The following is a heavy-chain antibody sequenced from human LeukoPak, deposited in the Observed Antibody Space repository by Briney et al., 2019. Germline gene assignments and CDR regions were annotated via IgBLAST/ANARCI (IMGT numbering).Heavy chain of an antibody. CDR3: ARTKYGSGSYPGAKDYYYMDV. CDR1: GGSISSSSYY. V-gene: IGHV4-61*05. J-gene: IGHJ6*03. Sequence: PTETLSLTCTVSGGSISSSSYYWGWIRQPPGKGLEWIGYLYYSGSTKYNPSLKSRVTISVDTSKNQFTLKLTSVTAADTAVYYCARTKYGSGSYPGAKDYYYMDVWGKGTTVIISS. D-gene: IGHD3-10*01. CDR2: LYYSGST.